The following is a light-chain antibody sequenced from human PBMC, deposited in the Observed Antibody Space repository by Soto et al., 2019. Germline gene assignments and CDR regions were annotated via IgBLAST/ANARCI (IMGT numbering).Light chain of an antibody. CDR3: QQTYSTPRT. V-gene: IGKV1-39*01. J-gene: IGKJ1*01. CDR2: GAS. CDR1: QSISRY. Sequence: DIQITQSPSSLSASVGDRVTITCRASQSISRYLNWYQQKPGEAPKLLICGASSLQSGVPSWFSGSGSGTDFTLTIISLQPEDFATYYCQQTYSTPRTFGQGTKVELK.